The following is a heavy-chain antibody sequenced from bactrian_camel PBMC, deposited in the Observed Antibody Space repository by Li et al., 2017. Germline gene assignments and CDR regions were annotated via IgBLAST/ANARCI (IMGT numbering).Heavy chain of an antibody. J-gene: IGHJ4*01. V-gene: IGHV3S25*01. D-gene: IGHD4*01. CDR2: IYAAGGRT. CDR3: APTMPTILVEV. CDR1: GYPYSSTC. Sequence: QLVESGGGSVQAGGSLRLSCEISGYPYSSTCMSWFRQAPGKAREGVAAIYAAGGRTYYADSVKGRFTISKDNAKDTVYLQMNSLKPEDTATYYCAPTMPTILVEVIGPRGPRSPSP.